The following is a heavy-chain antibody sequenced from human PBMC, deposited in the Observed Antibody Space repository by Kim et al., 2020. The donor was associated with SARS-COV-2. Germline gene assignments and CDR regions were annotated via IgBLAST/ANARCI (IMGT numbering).Heavy chain of an antibody. CDR3: ARDRGKQDDY. Sequence: GGSLRLSCAASGFTLSTYWMHWVRQAPGKGLMWVSHINRDGSRAAYADSVRGRFTVSRDNAKNTLYLQMDSLRAEDTAVYYCARDRGKQDDYWGQGTRVT. D-gene: IGHD3-10*01. V-gene: IGHV3-74*03. CDR2: INRDGSRA. CDR1: GFTLSTYW. J-gene: IGHJ4*02.